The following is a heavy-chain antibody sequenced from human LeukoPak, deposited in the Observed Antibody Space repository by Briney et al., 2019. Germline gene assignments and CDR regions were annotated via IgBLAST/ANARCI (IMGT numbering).Heavy chain of an antibody. CDR3: ARQPAASPYYYYYGMDV. D-gene: IGHD2-2*01. V-gene: IGHV4-39*01. CDR1: GGSISSSSYY. CDR2: IYYSGST. J-gene: IGHJ6*02. Sequence: SETLSLTCTVSGGSISSSSYYWGWIRQPPGKGLEWIGSIYYSGSTYYNPSLKSRVTISVDTSKNKFSLKLSSVTAADTAVYYCARQPAASPYYYYYGMDVWGQGTTVTVSS.